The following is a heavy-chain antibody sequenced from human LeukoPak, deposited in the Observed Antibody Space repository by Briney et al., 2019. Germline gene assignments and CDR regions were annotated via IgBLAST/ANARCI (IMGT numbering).Heavy chain of an antibody. V-gene: IGHV4-39*01. CDR3: ATPGALVATAGRFDY. D-gene: IGHD1-14*01. Sequence: SETLSLTCTVSGDSIRSISYDWGWIRQTPGKRLEWIATMYYSGTSYDNSSLKIRLTTFVDTSKNKLSLKLTSVTAADTAVYYCATPGALVATAGRFDYWGQGIQVTVSS. CDR2: MYYSGTS. J-gene: IGHJ4*02. CDR1: GDSIRSISYD.